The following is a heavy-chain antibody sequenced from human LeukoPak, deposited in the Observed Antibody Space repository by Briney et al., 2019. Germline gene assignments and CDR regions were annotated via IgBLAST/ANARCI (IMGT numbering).Heavy chain of an antibody. J-gene: IGHJ4*02. CDR3: AKLYYYDSSGYFDY. Sequence: GGSLRLSCAASGFTFTSYWMHWVRQAPGKGLVWVSRINSDGSSTNYADSVKGRFTISRDNSKNTLYLQMNSLRAEDTAVYYCAKLYYYDSSGYFDYWGQGTLVTVSS. V-gene: IGHV3-74*01. D-gene: IGHD3-22*01. CDR2: INSDGSST. CDR1: GFTFTSYW.